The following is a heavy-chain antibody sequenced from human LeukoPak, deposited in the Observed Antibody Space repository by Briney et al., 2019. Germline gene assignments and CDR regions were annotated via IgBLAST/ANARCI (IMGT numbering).Heavy chain of an antibody. CDR2: IIPIFGTA. Sequence: SVKVSCXASGGTFSSYAISWVRQAPGQGLEWMGGIIPIFGTANYAQKFQGRVTITADESTSTAYMELSSLRSEDTAVYYCALSAGYCSSTSCSHDAFDIWGQGTMVTVSS. D-gene: IGHD2-2*01. V-gene: IGHV1-69*13. CDR1: GGTFSSYA. J-gene: IGHJ3*02. CDR3: ALSAGYCSSTSCSHDAFDI.